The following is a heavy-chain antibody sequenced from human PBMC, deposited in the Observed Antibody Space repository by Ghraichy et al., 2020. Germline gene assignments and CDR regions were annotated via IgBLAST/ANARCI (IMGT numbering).Heavy chain of an antibody. D-gene: IGHD3-10*01. CDR1: GGSFSGYY. Sequence: SETLSLTCAVYGGSFSGYYWSWIRQPPGKGLEWIGEINHSGSTNYNPSLKSRVTISVDTSKNQFSLKLSSVTAADTAVYYCAREPRGPGITMVRGAPKYFDYWGQGTLVTVSS. CDR3: AREPRGPGITMVRGAPKYFDY. CDR2: INHSGST. V-gene: IGHV4-34*01. J-gene: IGHJ4*02.